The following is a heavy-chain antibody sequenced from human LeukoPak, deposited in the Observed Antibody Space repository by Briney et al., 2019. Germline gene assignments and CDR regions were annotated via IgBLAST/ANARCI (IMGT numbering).Heavy chain of an antibody. CDR3: ARVVLRYFDWLPYYFDY. Sequence: QPGGSLRLSCAASGFTFSSSAMSWVRQAPGKGLEWVSAVSGSGSTTYYADSVKGRFTISRDNSKNTLYLQMNSLRAEDTAVYYCARVVLRYFDWLPYYFDYWGQGTLVTVSS. J-gene: IGHJ4*02. CDR2: VSGSGSTT. D-gene: IGHD3-9*01. V-gene: IGHV3-23*01. CDR1: GFTFSSSA.